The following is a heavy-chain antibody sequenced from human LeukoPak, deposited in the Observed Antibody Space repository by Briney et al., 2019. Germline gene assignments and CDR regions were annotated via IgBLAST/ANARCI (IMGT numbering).Heavy chain of an antibody. CDR3: ARQWAFGAPDF. V-gene: IGHV4-59*08. J-gene: IGHJ4*02. CDR2: IYSSGAI. Sequence: SETLSLTCTVSGASITSYYWSWIRQPPGKGPEWIGYIYSSGAIHYNPSLKSRVNISMDTSKNQFSLNLTSVTAADTAVYHCARQWAFGAPDFWGPGALVAVSS. D-gene: IGHD3-16*01. CDR1: GASITSYY.